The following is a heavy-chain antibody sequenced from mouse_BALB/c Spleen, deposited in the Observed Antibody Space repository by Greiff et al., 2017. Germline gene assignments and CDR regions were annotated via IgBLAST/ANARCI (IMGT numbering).Heavy chain of an antibody. D-gene: IGHD3-2*01. CDR3: ARVDSSYFDY. CDR1: GFTFSSYA. J-gene: IGHJ2*01. CDR2: ISSGGSYT. V-gene: IGHV5-9-4*01. Sequence: EVQLVESGGGLVKPGGSLKLSCAASGFTFSSYAMSWVRQSPEKRLEWVAEISSGGSYTYYPDTVTGRFTISRDNAKNTLYLEMSSLRSEDTAMYYCARVDSSYFDYWGQGTTLTVSS.